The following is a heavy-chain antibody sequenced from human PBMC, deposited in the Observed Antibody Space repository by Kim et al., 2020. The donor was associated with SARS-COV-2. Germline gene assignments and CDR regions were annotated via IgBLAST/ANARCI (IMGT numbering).Heavy chain of an antibody. CDR2: ISSSSSYI. J-gene: IGHJ4*01. Sequence: GGSLRLSCAASGFTFSSYSMNWVRQAPGKGLEWVSSISSSSSYIYYDYLMKGRFLISRNNDKKLLYLQMNMLSAEDTAVYCCESHVRLSSTGYDVYCWG. D-gene: IGHD6-13*01. CDR3: ESHVRLSSTGYDVYC. CDR1: GFTFSSYS. V-gene: IGHV3-21*01.